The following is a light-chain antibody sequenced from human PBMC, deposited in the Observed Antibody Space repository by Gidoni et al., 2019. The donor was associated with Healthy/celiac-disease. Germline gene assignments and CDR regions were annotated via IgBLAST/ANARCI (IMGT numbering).Light chain of an antibody. J-gene: IGLJ2*01. CDR1: SRDVGGYNY. CDR2: DVS. CDR3: CSYAGSYTVV. V-gene: IGLV2-11*01. Sequence: QSALTQPRPVSGSPGQSVTISCTGTSRDVGGYNYVSWYQQHPGKAPKLMIYDVSKRPSGVPDRFSGSKSGNTASLTISGLQAEDEADYYRCSYAGSYTVVFGGGTKLTVL.